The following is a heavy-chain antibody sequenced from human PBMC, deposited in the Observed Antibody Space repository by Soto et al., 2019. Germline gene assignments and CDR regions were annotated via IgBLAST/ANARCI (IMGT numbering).Heavy chain of an antibody. V-gene: IGHV3-30*18. D-gene: IGHD2-15*01. Sequence: QVQLVESGGGVVQPGRSLRLSCAASGFTFSSYGMHWVRQAPGKGLEWVAVISYDGSNKYYADSVKGRFTISRDNSKNTLYLQMNSLRAEDTAVYYCAKDRWPYCSGGSCNYLDYWGQGTLVTVSS. CDR2: ISYDGSNK. J-gene: IGHJ4*02. CDR3: AKDRWPYCSGGSCNYLDY. CDR1: GFTFSSYG.